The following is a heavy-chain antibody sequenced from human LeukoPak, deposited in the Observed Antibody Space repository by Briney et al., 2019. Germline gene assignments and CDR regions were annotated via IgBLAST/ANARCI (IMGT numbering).Heavy chain of an antibody. J-gene: IGHJ4*02. D-gene: IGHD3-22*01. Sequence: SQTLSLTYTVSGGSISSGGYYWSWIRQHPGKGLEWIGYIYYSGSTYYNPSLKSRVTISVDTSKNQFSLKLSSVTAADTAVYYCAGGDDSSGYYGSDYWGQGTLVTVSS. CDR3: AGGDDSSGYYGSDY. V-gene: IGHV4-31*03. CDR1: GGSISSGGYY. CDR2: IYYSGST.